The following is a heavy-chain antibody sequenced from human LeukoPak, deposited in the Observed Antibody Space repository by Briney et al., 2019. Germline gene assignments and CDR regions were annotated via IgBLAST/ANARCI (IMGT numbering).Heavy chain of an antibody. V-gene: IGHV4-34*01. Sequence: SETLSLTCAVYGGSFSGYYWSWIRQPPGKGLEWIGEINHSGSTNYNPSLKGRVTISVDTSKNQFSLKLSSVTAADTAVYYCASRNPVPRGDFDYWGQGTLVTVSS. CDR1: GGSFSGYY. J-gene: IGHJ4*02. CDR2: INHSGST. CDR3: ASRNPVPRGDFDY. D-gene: IGHD2-15*01.